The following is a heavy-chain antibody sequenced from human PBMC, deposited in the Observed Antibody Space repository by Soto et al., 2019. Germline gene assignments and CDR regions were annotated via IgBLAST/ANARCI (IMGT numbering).Heavy chain of an antibody. Sequence: ASVKVSCKASGYTFTSYDINWVRQATGQGLEWMGWMNPNSGNTGYAQKFQGRVTMTRNTSISTAYMELSSLRSEDTAVYYCARGDVTGTTYYYYYYMDVWGKGTTVTVSS. CDR2: MNPNSGNT. CDR1: GYTFTSYD. CDR3: ARGDVTGTTYYYYYYMDV. J-gene: IGHJ6*03. V-gene: IGHV1-8*01. D-gene: IGHD1-20*01.